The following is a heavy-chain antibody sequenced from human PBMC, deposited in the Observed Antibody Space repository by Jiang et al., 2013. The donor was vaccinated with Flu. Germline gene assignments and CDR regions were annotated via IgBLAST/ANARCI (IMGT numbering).Heavy chain of an antibody. CDR2: INHSGST. CDR3: ARGNIVVVVAARSVWFDP. Sequence: ELLKPSETLSLTCAVYGGSFSGYYWSWIRQPPGKGLEWIGEINHSGSTNYNPSLKSRVTISVDTSKNQFSLKLSSVTAADTAVYYCARGNIVVVVAARSVWFDPWGQGTLVTVSS. CDR1: GGSFSGYY. V-gene: IGHV4-34*01. D-gene: IGHD2-15*01. J-gene: IGHJ5*02.